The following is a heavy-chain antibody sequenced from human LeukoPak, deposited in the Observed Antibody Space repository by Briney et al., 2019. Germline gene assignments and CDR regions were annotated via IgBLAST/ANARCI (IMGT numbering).Heavy chain of an antibody. Sequence: GGSLRLSCAASGFTFSNYEMNWVRQAPGKGLEWVSGISVSGGSTYYPDSVKGRFTISRENSKNTLYLQMNSLRAEDTAVYYCAALPDYGLYAWGQGTLVTVSS. V-gene: IGHV3-23*01. CDR1: GFTFSNYE. CDR3: AALPDYGLYA. J-gene: IGHJ5*02. D-gene: IGHD4-17*01. CDR2: ISVSGGST.